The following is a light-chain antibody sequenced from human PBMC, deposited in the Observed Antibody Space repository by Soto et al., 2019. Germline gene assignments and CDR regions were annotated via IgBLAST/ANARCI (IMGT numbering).Light chain of an antibody. V-gene: IGLV2-11*01. CDR3: CSYTGSGYV. CDR2: AVS. Sequence: QSLLTQPRSVSGSPGQSGTISFTGTSSDVGGYNFVSWYQQHPGKAPKFLIYAVSKRPSGVTDRFSGSKSGNTASLTISGLQAEDEADYYCCSYTGSGYVFGTGTKVTVL. J-gene: IGLJ1*01. CDR1: SSDVGGYNF.